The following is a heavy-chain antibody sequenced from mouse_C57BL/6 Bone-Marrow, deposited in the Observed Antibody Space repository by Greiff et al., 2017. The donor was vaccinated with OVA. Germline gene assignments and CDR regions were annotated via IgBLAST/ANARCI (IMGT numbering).Heavy chain of an antibody. V-gene: IGHV1-69*01. D-gene: IGHD1-1*01. CDR1: GYTFTSYW. J-gene: IGHJ2*01. CDR3: ARDYGSSYVFDY. CDR2: IDPSDSYT. Sequence: QVQLQQPGAELVMPGASVKLSCKASGYTFTSYWMHWVKQRPGQGLEWIGEIDPSDSYTNYNQQFKGKSTLTVDKSSSTAYMQLSSLTSEDSAVYYCARDYGSSYVFDYWGQGTTLTVSS.